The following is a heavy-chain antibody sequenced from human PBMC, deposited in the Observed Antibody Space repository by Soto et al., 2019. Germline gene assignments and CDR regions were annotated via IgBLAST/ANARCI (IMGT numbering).Heavy chain of an antibody. CDR3: AAHRPYYYDSSGYLDC. V-gene: IGHV3-30*03. CDR2: ISYNASKE. Sequence: GGSLRLSCPPSGFTFSSYRMHWVRQAPGKGLVWVAVISYNASKEYYADSVKGRFTISRDNCTNTLYLQMNSLRAEDTAVYYCAAHRPYYYDSSGYLDCWGQRTLFTVSS. CDR1: GFTFSSYR. J-gene: IGHJ4*02. D-gene: IGHD3-22*01.